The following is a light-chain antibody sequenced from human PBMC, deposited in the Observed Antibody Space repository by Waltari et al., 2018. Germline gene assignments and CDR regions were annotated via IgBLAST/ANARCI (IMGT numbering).Light chain of an antibody. Sequence: QSVLTQPPSVSAAPGQRVTISCSGSISNIGKNYVSWYQQLPGTAPKLLIYDDNKRPSGIPERFAGSKSGTSATLGISGLQSGDEADYYCGTWDRGLSAGHLFGTGTKVTVL. V-gene: IGLV1-51*01. CDR1: ISNIGKNY. CDR3: GTWDRGLSAGHL. J-gene: IGLJ1*01. CDR2: DDN.